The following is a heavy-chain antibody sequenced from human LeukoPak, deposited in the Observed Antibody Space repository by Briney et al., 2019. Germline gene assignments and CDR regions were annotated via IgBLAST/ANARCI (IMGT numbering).Heavy chain of an antibody. V-gene: IGHV3-74*01. CDR3: ARTAAGPEY. CDR2: ISSDGSTT. J-gene: IGHJ4*02. Sequence: GGSLRLSCVASGFTISSYWMHWVRQAPGKGLVWVSRISSDGSTTNYADSVKGRFTISRDNAKNTLYLQVNSLTGEDTAVYFCARTAAGPEYWGQGTRVTVSS. CDR1: GFTISSYW. D-gene: IGHD6-19*01.